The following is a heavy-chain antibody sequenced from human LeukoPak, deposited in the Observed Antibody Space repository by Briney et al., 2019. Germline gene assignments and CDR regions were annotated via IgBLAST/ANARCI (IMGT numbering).Heavy chain of an antibody. CDR2: INWNGGST. V-gene: IGHV3-20*04. CDR1: GFTFDDYG. J-gene: IGHJ4*02. D-gene: IGHD4/OR15-4a*01. CDR3: ARDLSANYGFDY. Sequence: GGSLRLSCAASGFTFDDYGMSWVRQAPGKGLEWVSAINWNGGSTGYIDSVKGRFNISRDNAKNSLYLQMNSLRAEDTALYYCARDLSANYGFDYWGQGTLVAVSS.